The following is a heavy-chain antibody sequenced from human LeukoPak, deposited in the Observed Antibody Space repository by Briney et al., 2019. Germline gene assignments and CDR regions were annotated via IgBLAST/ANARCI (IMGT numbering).Heavy chain of an antibody. J-gene: IGHJ5*02. D-gene: IGHD3-10*01. Sequence: SETLSLTCTVSGVSISSYYWSWIRQPPGKGLEWIGYIYYSGSTNYNPSLKSRVTISVDTSKNQFSLKLSSVTAADTAVYYCARGPFLYYYGSGSPVFDPWGQGTLVTVSS. V-gene: IGHV4-59*01. CDR1: GVSISSYY. CDR3: ARGPFLYYYGSGSPVFDP. CDR2: IYYSGST.